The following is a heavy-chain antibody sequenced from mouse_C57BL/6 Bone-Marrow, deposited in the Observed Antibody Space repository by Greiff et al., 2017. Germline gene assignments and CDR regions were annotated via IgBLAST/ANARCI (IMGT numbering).Heavy chain of an antibody. CDR3: ARHRGTFYGYFDV. Sequence: EVKVVESGGGLVQPGGSLKLSCAASGFTFSDYGMAWVRQAPRKGPEWVAFISNLAYSIYYADTVTGRFTISRENAKNTLYLEMSRLRSEDTAMDDWARHRGTFYGYFDVWGTGTTVTVSS. CDR2: ISNLAYSI. V-gene: IGHV5-15*01. CDR1: GFTFSDYG. J-gene: IGHJ1*03.